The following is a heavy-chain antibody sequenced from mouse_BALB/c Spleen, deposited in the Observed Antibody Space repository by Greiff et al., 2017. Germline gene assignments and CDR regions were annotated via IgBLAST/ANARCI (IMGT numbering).Heavy chain of an antibody. CDR1: GDSITSGY. V-gene: IGHV3-8*02. D-gene: IGHD4-1*01. CDR3: GRWGGNWDGAY. CDR2: ISYSGST. J-gene: IGHJ3*01. Sequence: EVKLMESGPSLVKPSQTLSLTCSVTGDSITSGYWNWIRKFPGNKLEYMGYISYSGSTYYNPSLKSRISITRDTSKNQYYLQLNSVTTEDTATYYCGRWGGNWDGAYWGQGTLVTVSA.